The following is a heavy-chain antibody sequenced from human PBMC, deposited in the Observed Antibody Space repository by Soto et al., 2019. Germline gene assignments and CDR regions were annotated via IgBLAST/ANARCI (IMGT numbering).Heavy chain of an antibody. V-gene: IGHV4-61*01. D-gene: IGHD3-3*01. CDR1: GDSVSRGTYY. Sequence: QVQLQESGPGLVKPSETLSLTCSVSGDSVSRGTYYRSWIRQSPERGLEWIAYSSYSGSTSYNPSFKSRATISVDTSKNQFSLRLRSLTAEDTAVYYCARQKSGLEFYNYFDPWGPGTLVTVSS. J-gene: IGHJ5*02. CDR3: ARQKSGLEFYNYFDP. CDR2: SSYSGST.